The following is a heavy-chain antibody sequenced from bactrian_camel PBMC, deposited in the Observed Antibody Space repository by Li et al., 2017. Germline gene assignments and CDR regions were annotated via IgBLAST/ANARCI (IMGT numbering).Heavy chain of an antibody. D-gene: IGHD6*01. CDR3: TKDTVDL. CDR2: IDFRDGST. J-gene: IGHJ4*01. Sequence: QLVESGGGLVQEGGSLTLSCVASGFTFTSYWMYWVRQAPGKEREAVARIDFRDGSTAYADSVRGRFTISQVSAENTGYLQMNNLKPEDTAMYYCTKDTVDLWGQGTQVTVS. CDR1: GFTFTSYW. V-gene: IGHV3S1*01.